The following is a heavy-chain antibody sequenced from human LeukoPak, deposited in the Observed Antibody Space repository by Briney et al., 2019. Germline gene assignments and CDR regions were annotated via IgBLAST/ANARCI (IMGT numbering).Heavy chain of an antibody. V-gene: IGHV4-31*03. CDR2: SYYSGST. CDR1: GGSISSGGYY. J-gene: IGHJ6*03. D-gene: IGHD6-6*01. CDR3: AMGLAYSSSSVEGMDYYYCYMDV. Sequence: SQTLSLTCTVSGGSISSGGYYWSWIRQHPGKGLEWIGYSYYSGSTYYNPSRKSRGTISVDTHKNQFSLKLSSVTAADTAVYYCAMGLAYSSSSVEGMDYYYCYMDVWGKGTTVTVSS.